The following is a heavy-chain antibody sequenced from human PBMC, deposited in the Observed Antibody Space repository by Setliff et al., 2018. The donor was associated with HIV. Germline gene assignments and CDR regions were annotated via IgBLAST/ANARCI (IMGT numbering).Heavy chain of an antibody. J-gene: IGHJ4*02. Sequence: SETLSLTCAVYGGSFSGYYWSWIRQPPGKGLEWIASIFHSGSTYYNPSLKSRVTISVDTSKNQFSLKVTSVTAADTAVYYCARGGTMAEYWGPGKVVTVSS. V-gene: IGHV4-34*12. CDR2: IFHSGST. CDR3: ARGGTMAEY. CDR1: GGSFSGYY. D-gene: IGHD1-7*01.